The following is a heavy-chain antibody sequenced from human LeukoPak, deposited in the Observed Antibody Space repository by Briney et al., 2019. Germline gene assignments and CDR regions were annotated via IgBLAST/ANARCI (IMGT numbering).Heavy chain of an antibody. Sequence: SVKVSCKASGGTFSSYAISWVRQAPGQGLEWMGGIIPIFGTANYAQKFQGRVTITADESTSTAYMELSSLRSDDTAVYYCARGSWIQLWSGYDYWGQGTLVTVSS. D-gene: IGHD5-18*01. CDR3: ARGSWIQLWSGYDY. CDR1: GGTFSSYA. CDR2: IIPIFGTA. J-gene: IGHJ4*02. V-gene: IGHV1-69*13.